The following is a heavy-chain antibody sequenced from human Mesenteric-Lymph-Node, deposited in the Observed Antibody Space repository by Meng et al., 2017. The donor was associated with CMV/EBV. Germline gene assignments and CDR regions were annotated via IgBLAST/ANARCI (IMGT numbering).Heavy chain of an antibody. J-gene: IGHJ4*02. Sequence: ESLKISCAASGFTFSNYAMNWVRQAPGKGLEWVSSISSSSSYIFYADSVKGRFTISRDNAKNSLYLQMNSLRAEDTAVYFCARDESLMIARGAFDYWGQGTLVTVSS. CDR3: ARDESLMIARGAFDY. D-gene: IGHD3-22*01. V-gene: IGHV3-21*01. CDR1: GFTFSNYA. CDR2: ISSSSSYI.